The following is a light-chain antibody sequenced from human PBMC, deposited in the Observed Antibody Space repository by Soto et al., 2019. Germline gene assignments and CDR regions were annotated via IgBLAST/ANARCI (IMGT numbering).Light chain of an antibody. CDR2: WAS. CDR1: QSLFYSSNNKDY. CDR3: QQYFNTPWT. J-gene: IGKJ1*01. Sequence: DIVMTQSPDSLAVSLGERATINCKSSQSLFYSSNNKDYLAWYQQKPGQPPRLLIYWASTRESGVPERFSGSGSGTDFTLTVSSLQAEDVAVYYCQQYFNTPWTFGQVTKVEIK. V-gene: IGKV4-1*01.